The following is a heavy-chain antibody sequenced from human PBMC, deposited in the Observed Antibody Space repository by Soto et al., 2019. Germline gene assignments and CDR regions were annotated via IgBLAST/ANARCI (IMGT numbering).Heavy chain of an antibody. D-gene: IGHD3-22*01. V-gene: IGHV1-69*01. Sequence: QVQLVQSGAEVKKPGSSVKVSCKASGGTFSRYTITWVRQAPGQVLEWMGGITPMFGTPNYAQKFHGRVTITADESTSTAYMELSSLRSEDTAMYYCARDGTLYDSSAYYYLYWGQGTLVTVSS. CDR3: ARDGTLYDSSAYYYLY. CDR1: GGTFSRYT. CDR2: ITPMFGTP. J-gene: IGHJ4*02.